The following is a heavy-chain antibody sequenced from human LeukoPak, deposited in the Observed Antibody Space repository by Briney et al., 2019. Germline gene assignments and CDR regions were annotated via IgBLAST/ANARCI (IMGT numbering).Heavy chain of an antibody. V-gene: IGHV4-4*07. D-gene: IGHD1-26*01. CDR1: GGSISSYY. Sequence: KPSETLSLTCTVSGGSISSYYWSWIRQPAGKGLEWIGRIYTSGSTNYNASLKSQVSMSVDTSKNQFSLKLSSVTAADTAVFYCARENSGSYREFDYWGQGTLVTVSS. CDR2: IYTSGST. J-gene: IGHJ4*02. CDR3: ARENSGSYREFDY.